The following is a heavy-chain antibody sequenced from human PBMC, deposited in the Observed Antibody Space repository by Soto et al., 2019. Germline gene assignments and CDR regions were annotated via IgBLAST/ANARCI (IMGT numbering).Heavy chain of an antibody. CDR1: GFTLSSYA. CDR2: IGGVDEST. Sequence: GGSLRLSCAASGFTLSSYAMSWVRQAPGKGLEWVSVIGGVDESTYYAASVKGRFTISRDNSKNTLYLQMNSLRVEDTAIYYCAKDGTRSSPLSGWVDYWGQGTLVTVSS. CDR3: AKDGTRSSPLSGWVDY. V-gene: IGHV3-23*01. D-gene: IGHD6-19*01. J-gene: IGHJ4*02.